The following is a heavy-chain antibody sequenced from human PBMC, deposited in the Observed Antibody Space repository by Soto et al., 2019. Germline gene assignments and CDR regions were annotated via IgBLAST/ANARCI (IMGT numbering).Heavy chain of an antibody. CDR1: GFIFSSYW. V-gene: IGHV3-7*05. Sequence: EVQLVESGGGLVQPGGSLRLSCAASGFIFSSYWMTWVRQAPGKGLEWVANIRQDGSEIYYVDSVKGRFTISRDNAENSLFLQMNSLRAEDTAVYYCARPSGYCSGGSCFPFDYWGRGTLVTVSS. D-gene: IGHD2-15*01. CDR2: IRQDGSEI. J-gene: IGHJ4*02. CDR3: ARPSGYCSGGSCFPFDY.